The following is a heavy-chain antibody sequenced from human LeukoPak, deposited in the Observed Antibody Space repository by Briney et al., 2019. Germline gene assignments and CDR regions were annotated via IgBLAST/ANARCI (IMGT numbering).Heavy chain of an antibody. V-gene: IGHV1-2*06. CDR3: ARGAGTLTPPDY. CDR2: INPNSGAT. J-gene: IGHJ4*02. D-gene: IGHD6-19*01. Sequence: ASVRVSCKASGYTFTGYYIHWVRQAPGQGLEWMGRINPNSGATNYAQKFQGRVTMTRDTSISTAYMEPSRLRSDDTAVYYCARGAGTLTPPDYWGQGTLVTVSS. CDR1: GYTFTGYY.